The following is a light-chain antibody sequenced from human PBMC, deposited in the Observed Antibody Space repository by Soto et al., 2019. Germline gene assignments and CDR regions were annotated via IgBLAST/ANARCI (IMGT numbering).Light chain of an antibody. Sequence: EIVLTQSPGTLSLSPGERATLSCRASQSVSSDYLAWYHQKPGQPPRLLIYGASNRATGIPDRFSGSGSGTDFTLTISRLEPEDFAVYYCHQYGSSPTFGQGTRLEIK. CDR1: QSVSSDY. CDR2: GAS. J-gene: IGKJ5*01. V-gene: IGKV3-20*01. CDR3: HQYGSSPT.